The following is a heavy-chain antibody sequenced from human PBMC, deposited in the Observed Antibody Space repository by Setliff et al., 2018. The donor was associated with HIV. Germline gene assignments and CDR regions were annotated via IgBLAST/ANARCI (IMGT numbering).Heavy chain of an antibody. CDR2: TRNKVNSYTT. CDR3: ARGRLLWSGSYYYYYMDV. Sequence: PGESLKISCAASGFTFSDHYMDWVRQAPGKGLEWVGRTRNKVNSYTTEYAASVKGRFTISRDDSKNSLYLQMNSLKTADTAVYYCARGRLLWSGSYYYYYMDVWGKGTTVTVSS. V-gene: IGHV3-72*01. J-gene: IGHJ6*03. D-gene: IGHD3-10*01. CDR1: GFTFSDHY.